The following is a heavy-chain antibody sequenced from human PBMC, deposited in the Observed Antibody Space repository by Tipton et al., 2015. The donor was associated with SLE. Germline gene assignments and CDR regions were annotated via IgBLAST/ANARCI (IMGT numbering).Heavy chain of an antibody. V-gene: IGHV3-30*02. D-gene: IGHD3-16*01. J-gene: IGHJ4*02. CDR2: IRADGSNK. CDR3: AGGTGAYFDH. Sequence: SGFTYSGYAMHWVRQAPGKGLEWVAFIRADGSNKDYADSVKGRFTISRDNSKSTLYLQMNRLRVEDTAVYYCAGGTGAYFDHWGQGTLVTVSS. CDR1: GFTYSGYA.